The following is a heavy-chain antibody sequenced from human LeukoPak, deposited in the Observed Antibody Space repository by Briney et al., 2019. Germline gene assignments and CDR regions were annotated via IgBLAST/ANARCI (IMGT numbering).Heavy chain of an antibody. V-gene: IGHV3-23*01. Sequence: GGSLRLSCAASGFTFSSYAMSWARQAPGKGLEWVSAISGSGGSTYYADSVKGRFTISRDNSKNTLYLQMNGLRAEDTAVYYCAKAGGSYTTTYFDYWGQGTLVTVSS. CDR3: AKAGGSYTTTYFDY. CDR1: GFTFSSYA. J-gene: IGHJ4*02. D-gene: IGHD1-26*01. CDR2: ISGSGGST.